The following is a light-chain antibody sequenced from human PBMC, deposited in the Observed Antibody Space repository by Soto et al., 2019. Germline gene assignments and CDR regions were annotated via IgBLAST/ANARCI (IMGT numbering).Light chain of an antibody. Sequence: QSVLTQPPSVSGAPGQRVTISCTGSSSNIGAGHDVHWYQHLPGTAPKLLIYGNGNRPSGIPDRFSGSKSGTSASLAITGLQAGGEADYYCGSWDSSLSAYVFGTGTKVTVL. CDR2: GNG. J-gene: IGLJ1*01. CDR1: SSNIGAGHD. CDR3: GSWDSSLSAYV. V-gene: IGLV1-40*01.